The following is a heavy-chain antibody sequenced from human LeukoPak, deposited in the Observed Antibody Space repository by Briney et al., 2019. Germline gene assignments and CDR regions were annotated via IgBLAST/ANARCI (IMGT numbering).Heavy chain of an antibody. J-gene: IGHJ4*02. CDR3: AKDNGYTGNHFHY. D-gene: IGHD1-14*01. V-gene: IGHV3-9*01. Sequence: SGGSLRLSCAASGFTFDDYAMHWVRQAPGKGLEWVSGISWNSGSTGYADSVKGRFTISRDNAKNSLYLQMNSLRAEDTAMYYCAKDNGYTGNHFHYWGQGTLVTVSS. CDR1: GFTFDDYA. CDR2: ISWNSGST.